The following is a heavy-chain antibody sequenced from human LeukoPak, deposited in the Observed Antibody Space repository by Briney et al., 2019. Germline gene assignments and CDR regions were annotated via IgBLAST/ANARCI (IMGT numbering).Heavy chain of an antibody. J-gene: IGHJ5*02. Sequence: GGSLRLSCAASGFIVSSDHMNWVRQAPGKGLEWVAVIYKGGNTFYADPVKGRFTISRDSSKNTVYLQMNSLRAEDTAVYYCVRAPGATWGQGTLVTVSS. CDR2: IYKGGNT. V-gene: IGHV3-53*01. CDR1: GFIVSSDH. D-gene: IGHD3-10*01. CDR3: VRAPGAT.